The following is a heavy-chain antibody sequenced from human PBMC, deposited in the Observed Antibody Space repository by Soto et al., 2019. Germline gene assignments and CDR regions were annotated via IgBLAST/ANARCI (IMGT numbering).Heavy chain of an antibody. CDR1: GLPLGTFA. J-gene: IGHJ6*02. Sequence: EVQLVEFGGGLAKPGGPLGLSCEPSGLPLGTFAMNWSGKAPGKGLEWVSSISSGGEYVGYADSVKGRLTISRDNAKNSLYLQLDSLRVEDTAVYYCATDGAAGAAMGVWGQGTTVTVSS. D-gene: IGHD6-13*01. CDR2: ISSGGEYV. CDR3: ATDGAAGAAMGV. V-gene: IGHV3-21*01.